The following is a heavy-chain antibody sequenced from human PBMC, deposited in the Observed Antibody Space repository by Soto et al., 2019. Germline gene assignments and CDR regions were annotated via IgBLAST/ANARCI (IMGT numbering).Heavy chain of an antibody. J-gene: IGHJ4*02. D-gene: IGHD5-18*01. CDR3: ARGLNGYLHYFDY. CDR2: INAGNGNT. Sequence: QVQLVQSGAEVKKPGASVKVSCKASGYTFTSYAMHWVRQAPGQRLEWMGWINAGNGNTKYSRKFQGRVTITRDTSASTAYRELSSLRSEDTAVYYCARGLNGYLHYFDYWGQGTLVTVSS. CDR1: GYTFTSYA. V-gene: IGHV1-3*01.